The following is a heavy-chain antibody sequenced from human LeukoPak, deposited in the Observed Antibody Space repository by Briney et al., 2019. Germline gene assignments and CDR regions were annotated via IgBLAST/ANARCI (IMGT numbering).Heavy chain of an antibody. J-gene: IGHJ4*02. CDR3: AKDTVEGSGE. CDR2: ISGSGYST. CDR1: GFTFSNYA. Sequence: GGSLGLSCAASGFTFSNYAMTWVRQAPGKGLEWVSAISGSGYSTYYADSVKGRFTISRDSSKNTLYLQMNSLRAEDTAVYYCAKDTVEGSGEWGQGTLVTVSS. V-gene: IGHV3-23*01. D-gene: IGHD1-26*01.